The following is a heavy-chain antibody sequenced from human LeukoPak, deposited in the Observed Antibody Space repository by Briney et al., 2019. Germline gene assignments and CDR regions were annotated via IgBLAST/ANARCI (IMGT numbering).Heavy chain of an antibody. D-gene: IGHD3-3*01. CDR2: IRSKAYGGTT. Sequence: PGGSLRLFCTASGFTFGDYAMSWFRQAPGKGLEWVGFIRSKAYGGTTEYAASVKGRFTISRDDSKSIAYLQMNSLKTEDTAVYYCTRITIFGVVILLGEGGYYMDVWGKGTTVTVSS. V-gene: IGHV3-49*03. CDR1: GFTFGDYA. J-gene: IGHJ6*03. CDR3: TRITIFGVVILLGEGGYYMDV.